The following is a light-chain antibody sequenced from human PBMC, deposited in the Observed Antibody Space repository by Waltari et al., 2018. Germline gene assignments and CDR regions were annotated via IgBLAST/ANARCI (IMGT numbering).Light chain of an antibody. Sequence: QSVLTQPPSASGTPGQRVTISCSGRNSNIGTNVVSWYQQLPGTAPKLLIHSNNQRPSGVPDRFSGSKSGTSASLAISGLQSADEADYYCAAWDDSLNGHVVFGGGTKLTVL. CDR3: AAWDDSLNGHVV. J-gene: IGLJ2*01. CDR1: NSNIGTNV. CDR2: SNN. V-gene: IGLV1-44*01.